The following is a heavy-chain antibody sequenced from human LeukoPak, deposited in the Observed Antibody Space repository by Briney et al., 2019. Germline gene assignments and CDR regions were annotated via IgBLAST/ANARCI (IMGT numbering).Heavy chain of an antibody. J-gene: IGHJ4*02. D-gene: IGHD2-2*01. CDR2: TMPMLDTA. Sequence: ASVKVSCKASGGTFSSYDISWVRQAPGQGLEWMGGTMPMLDTANYAQKFQGRVTITADKSTSTAYMELSSLRSEDTAVYYCASGRTDIIVVPATLRNYYFDYWGQGTLVTVPS. CDR1: GGTFSSYD. V-gene: IGHV1-69*06. CDR3: ASGRTDIIVVPATLRNYYFDY.